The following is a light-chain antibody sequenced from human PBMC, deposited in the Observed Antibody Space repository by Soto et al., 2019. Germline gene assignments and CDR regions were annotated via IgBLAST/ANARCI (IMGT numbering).Light chain of an antibody. J-gene: IGKJ4*01. Sequence: EIVLTQSPGTLSLSPGERATLSCRASQSVSSSYLVWYQQRPGQAPRLLIYGASNRATGIPDRFSGSGSGTDFTLTISRLEPEDFAVYYCQQRVTFGGGTKVEIK. V-gene: IGKV3-20*01. CDR3: QQRVT. CDR2: GAS. CDR1: QSVSSSY.